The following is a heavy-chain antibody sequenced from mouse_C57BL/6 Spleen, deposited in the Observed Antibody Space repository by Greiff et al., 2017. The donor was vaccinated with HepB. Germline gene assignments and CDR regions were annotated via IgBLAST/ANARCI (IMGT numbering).Heavy chain of an antibody. Sequence: QLQQSGPELVKPGASVKISCKASGYSFTDYNMNWVKQSNGKSLEWIGVINPNYGTTSYNQKFKGKATLTVDQSSSTAYMQLNSLTSEDSAVYYCARGAFYDSYWYFDVWGTGTTVTVSS. CDR3: ARGAFYDSYWYFDV. CDR2: INPNYGTT. V-gene: IGHV1-39*01. D-gene: IGHD2-12*01. CDR1: GYSFTDYN. J-gene: IGHJ1*02.